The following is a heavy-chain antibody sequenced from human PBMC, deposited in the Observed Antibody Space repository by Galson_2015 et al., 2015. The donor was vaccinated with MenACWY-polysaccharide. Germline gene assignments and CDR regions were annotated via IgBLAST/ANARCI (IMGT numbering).Heavy chain of an antibody. CDR2: VTGGGGGT. D-gene: IGHD3-22*01. CDR3: ATHYDSSGTNY. Sequence: SLRLSCAASGFTFSSYGMSWVRQALGKGLEWVSTVTGGGGGTYYADSVKGRFTISRDNSKSTLYLQMNSLRAEDTAVYCCATHYDSSGTNYWGQGALVTVSS. V-gene: IGHV3-23*01. CDR1: GFTFSSYG. J-gene: IGHJ4*02.